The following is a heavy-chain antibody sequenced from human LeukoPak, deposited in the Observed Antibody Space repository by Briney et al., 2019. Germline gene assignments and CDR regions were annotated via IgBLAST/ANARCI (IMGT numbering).Heavy chain of an antibody. CDR2: INSDGSST. D-gene: IGHD4-17*01. Sequence: GGSLRLSCAASGFTFSSYWMHWVRQAPGKGLVWVSRINSDGSSTSYADSVKGRFTISRDNAKNTLYLQMNSLRAEDTAVYYCARSMEGYGDYSAYWGQGTLVTVSS. V-gene: IGHV3-74*01. CDR1: GFTFSSYW. CDR3: ARSMEGYGDYSAY. J-gene: IGHJ4*02.